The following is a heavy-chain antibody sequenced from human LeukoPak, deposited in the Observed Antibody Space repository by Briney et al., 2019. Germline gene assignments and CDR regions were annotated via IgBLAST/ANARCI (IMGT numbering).Heavy chain of an antibody. CDR3: ARDKYYYGSGSGGYYYYYYMDV. CDR1: GFTFSSYS. V-gene: IGHV3-21*01. D-gene: IGHD3-10*01. J-gene: IGHJ6*03. CDR2: ISSSSSYI. Sequence: PGGSLRLSCAASGFTFSSYSMNWVRQAPGKGLEWVSSISSSSSYIYYADSVKGRFTISRDNAKNSLYLQMNSLRAEDTAVYYCARDKYYYGSGSGGYYYYYYMDVWGKGTTVTVSS.